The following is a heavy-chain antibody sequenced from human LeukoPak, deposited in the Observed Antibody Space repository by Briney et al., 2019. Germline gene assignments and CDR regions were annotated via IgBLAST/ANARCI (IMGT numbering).Heavy chain of an antibody. CDR1: GYTLTELS. CDR2: FDPEDGET. D-gene: IGHD3-16*01. V-gene: IGHV1-24*01. J-gene: IGHJ6*03. CDR3: ARVRGEQLYYYYYMDV. Sequence: ASVKVSCKVSGYTLTELSMHWVRQAPGKGLEWMGGFDPEDGETIYAQKFQGRVTMTEDTSTDTAYMELDSLRSEDTAVYYCARVRGEQLYYYYYMDVWGKGTTVTVSS.